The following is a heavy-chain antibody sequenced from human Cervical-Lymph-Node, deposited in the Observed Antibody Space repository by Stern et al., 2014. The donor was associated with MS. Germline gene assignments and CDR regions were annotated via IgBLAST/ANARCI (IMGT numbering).Heavy chain of an antibody. CDR2: ITNVGST. J-gene: IGHJ4*02. Sequence: VQLVQSGGGVIQPGGSLGLSCTASGFTVSRDYMTWVRQAPGKGLEWVALITNVGSTFYPVSVKVRFTSSRYDSKNTVYLHMTSLRADDTAMYYCARDTSSPERSDWWGQGTLVTVSS. D-gene: IGHD1-1*01. CDR3: ARDTSSPERSDW. V-gene: IGHV3-53*01. CDR1: GFTVSRDY.